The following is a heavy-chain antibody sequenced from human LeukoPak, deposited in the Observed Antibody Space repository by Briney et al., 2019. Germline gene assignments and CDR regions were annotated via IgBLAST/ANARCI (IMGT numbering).Heavy chain of an antibody. J-gene: IGHJ4*02. V-gene: IGHV4-59*01. CDR2: IYYSGST. D-gene: IGHD7-27*01. CDR3: ARNAGDQIYFDY. Sequence: KPSENLSLNCTVSGGSISSYYWGLIRQPPGEGLEWIGYIYYSGSTNYNPSLKSRVTISVDTSKNQFSLKLSSVTAADTAVYYCARNAGDQIYFDYWGQGTLVTVSS. CDR1: GGSISSYY.